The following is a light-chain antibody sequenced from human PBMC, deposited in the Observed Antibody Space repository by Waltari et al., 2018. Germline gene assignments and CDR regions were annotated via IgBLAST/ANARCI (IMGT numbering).Light chain of an antibody. CDR1: SGDIGGSDF. CDR2: DVN. V-gene: IGLV2-14*01. J-gene: IGLJ2*01. Sequence: QSALTQPASVSASPGQSITISCTGTSGDIGGSDFVSWYQHHPGRAPKVLIFDVNHRPSGISDRFSGSKSGNTASLTISGLQTEDDADYFCSSPSTNNIVVFDGGTKVTVL. CDR3: SSPSTNNIVV.